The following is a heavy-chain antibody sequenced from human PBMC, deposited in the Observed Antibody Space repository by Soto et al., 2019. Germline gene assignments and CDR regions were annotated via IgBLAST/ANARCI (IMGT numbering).Heavy chain of an antibody. CDR3: AREGTYYDILWAYYYYGMDV. D-gene: IGHD3-9*01. Sequence: QVQLVQSGAEVKKPGASVKVSCKASGYTFTSYGISWVRQAPGQGLEWMGWISAYNGNTNYAQKLQGRVTMTTDTATRTAYMELRRLRSDDTAVYYWAREGTYYDILWAYYYYGMDVWGQGTTVTVSS. CDR2: ISAYNGNT. V-gene: IGHV1-18*01. CDR1: GYTFTSYG. J-gene: IGHJ6*02.